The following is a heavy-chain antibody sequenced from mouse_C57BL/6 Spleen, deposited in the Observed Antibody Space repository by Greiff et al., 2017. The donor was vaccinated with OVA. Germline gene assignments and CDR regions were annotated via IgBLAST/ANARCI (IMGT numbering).Heavy chain of an antibody. CDR1: GYAFSSYW. CDR3: AGRELGYFDV. J-gene: IGHJ1*03. D-gene: IGHD6-1*01. V-gene: IGHV1-80*01. Sequence: QVQLQQSGAELVKPGASVKISCKASGYAFSSYWMNWVKQRPGKGLEWIGQIYPGDGDTNYNGKFKCQATLTADKSSSTAYMQLSSLTSEDSAVYFCAGRELGYFDVWGTGTTVTVSS. CDR2: IYPGDGDT.